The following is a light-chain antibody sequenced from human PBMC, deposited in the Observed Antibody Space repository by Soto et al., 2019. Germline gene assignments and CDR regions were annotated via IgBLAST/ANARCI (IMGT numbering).Light chain of an antibody. CDR1: QSVSNN. CDR2: GAS. V-gene: IGKV3-15*01. J-gene: IGKJ5*01. Sequence: EIVMTQSPGTLSLSPGERATLSCRASQSVSNNYLAWYQQKPGQAPRLLIYGASTRATGIPARFSGSGSGTEFTLTISSLQSEDFAVYYCQQYNTWPPITFGQGTRLEI. CDR3: QQYNTWPPIT.